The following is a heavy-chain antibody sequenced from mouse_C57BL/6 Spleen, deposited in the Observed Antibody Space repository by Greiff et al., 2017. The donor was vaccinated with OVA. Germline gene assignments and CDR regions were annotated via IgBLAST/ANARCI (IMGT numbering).Heavy chain of an antibody. CDR3: ARDRDYDWYFDV. CDR2: ISAGGSYT. Sequence: DVKLVESGGGLVKPGGSLKLSCAASGFTFSSYAMSWVRQTPEKRLEWVATISAGGSYTYYPDNVKGRFTISRDNAKNNLYLQMSHLKSEDTAMYYCARDRDYDWYFDVWGTGTTVTVSS. V-gene: IGHV5-4*01. J-gene: IGHJ1*03. D-gene: IGHD2-4*01. CDR1: GFTFSSYA.